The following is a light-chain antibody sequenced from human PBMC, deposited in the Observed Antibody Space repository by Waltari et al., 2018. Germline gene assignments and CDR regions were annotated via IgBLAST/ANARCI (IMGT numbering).Light chain of an antibody. J-gene: IGKJ4*02. CDR2: DAS. Sequence: DIQMTQSPSSLSASVGDRVPVTCRASQGINQELSWYPQKPGKAPTLLLYDASGLQTGVSSRFSVSGSGTDFTLTISSRQPEDGATYYCQQGYTTPSLTFGGGTKVEIK. CDR1: QGINQE. CDR3: QQGYTTPSLT. V-gene: IGKV1-27*01.